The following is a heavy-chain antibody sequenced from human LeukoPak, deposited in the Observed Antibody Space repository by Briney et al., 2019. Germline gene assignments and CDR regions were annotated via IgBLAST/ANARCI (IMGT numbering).Heavy chain of an antibody. J-gene: IGHJ4*02. Sequence: ASVKVSCKASGYTFTGYYMHWVRQAPGQGLEWMGWINPNSGGTNYAQKFQGRVTMTRDTSISTVYMELSRLRSDDTAVYYCASLGNPYSSGWTIDYWGQGTLVTVSS. CDR1: GYTFTGYY. CDR3: ASLGNPYSSGWTIDY. CDR2: INPNSGGT. V-gene: IGHV1-2*02. D-gene: IGHD6-19*01.